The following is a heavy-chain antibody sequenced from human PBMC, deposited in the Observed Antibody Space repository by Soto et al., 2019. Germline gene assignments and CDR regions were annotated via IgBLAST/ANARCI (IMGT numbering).Heavy chain of an antibody. D-gene: IGHD3-22*01. Sequence: SVKVSCKASGGTFSSYAISWVRQAPGQGLEWMGGIIPIFGTANYAQKFQGRVTITADESTSTAYMELSSLRAEDTAVYYCAKWSYYDSSGYWPYYYYGMDVWGQGTTVTVSS. CDR1: GGTFSSYA. J-gene: IGHJ6*02. CDR2: IIPIFGTA. CDR3: AKWSYYDSSGYWPYYYYGMDV. V-gene: IGHV1-69*13.